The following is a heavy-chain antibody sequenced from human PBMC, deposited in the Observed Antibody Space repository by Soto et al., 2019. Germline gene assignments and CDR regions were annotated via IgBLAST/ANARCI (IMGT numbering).Heavy chain of an antibody. Sequence: SETLSLTCAVYGGSLSGYYWSWIRQPPGKGLEWIGEINHSGSTNYNPSLKSRVTISVDTSKNQFSLKLSSVTAADTAVYYCARGSFLRYFDWLPSSSHFDYWGQGTLVTVSS. CDR3: ARGSFLRYFDWLPSSSHFDY. V-gene: IGHV4-34*01. J-gene: IGHJ4*02. CDR1: GGSLSGYY. D-gene: IGHD3-9*01. CDR2: INHSGST.